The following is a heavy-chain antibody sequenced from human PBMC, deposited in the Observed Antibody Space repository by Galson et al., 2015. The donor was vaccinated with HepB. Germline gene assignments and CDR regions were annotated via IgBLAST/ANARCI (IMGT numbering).Heavy chain of an antibody. Sequence: VKVSCKASGYTFTSYGISWVRQAPGQGLEWMGWISAYNGNTNYAQKLQGRVTMTTDTSTSTAYMELRSLRSDDTAVYYCARVLSRFGTTGNWFDPWGQGTLVTVSS. V-gene: IGHV1-18*04. J-gene: IGHJ5*02. CDR2: ISAYNGNT. CDR1: GYTFTSYG. CDR3: ARVLSRFGTTGNWFDP. D-gene: IGHD3-10*01.